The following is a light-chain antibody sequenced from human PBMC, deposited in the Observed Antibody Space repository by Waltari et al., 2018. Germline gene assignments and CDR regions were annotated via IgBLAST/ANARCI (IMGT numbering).Light chain of an antibody. J-gene: IGKJ2*01. CDR2: GAS. V-gene: IGKV3-15*01. Sequence: EILMTQSPATLSVSPGERATLSCRASQSISRNLAWYQQQPGQAPRLLIYGASTRATGIPARFSGSGSGTEFTLTISSLQSEDFAVYYCQQYNNWRTFGQGTKLEIK. CDR3: QQYNNWRT. CDR1: QSISRN.